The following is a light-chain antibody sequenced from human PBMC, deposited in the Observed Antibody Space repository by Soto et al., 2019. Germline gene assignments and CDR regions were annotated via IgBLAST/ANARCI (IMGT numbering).Light chain of an antibody. V-gene: IGKV3-15*01. J-gene: IGKJ4*01. CDR2: GAS. CDR1: QSVSSN. CDR3: QQYNNWPLT. Sequence: EIVMTQSPATLSVSPGERATLSCRASQSVSSNLAWYQQKPGQAPRLLIYGASTRATGNPARFSGSGSGTEFTLTISSLQSEDFSVCYCQQYNNWPLTFGGGTKVEIK.